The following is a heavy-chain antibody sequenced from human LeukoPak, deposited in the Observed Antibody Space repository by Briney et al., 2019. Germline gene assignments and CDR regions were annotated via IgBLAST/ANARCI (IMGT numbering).Heavy chain of an antibody. D-gene: IGHD3-9*01. J-gene: IGHJ4*02. CDR3: ARSYDILPYVIFDY. CDR2: INPNSGGT. Sequence: ASVKVSCKASGYTFTGYYIHWVRQAPGQGLEWMGWINPNSGGTNYAQKFQGRVTMTRDTSISTAYMELSRLRSDDTAVYYCARSYDILPYVIFDYWGQGTLVTVSS. CDR1: GYTFTGYY. V-gene: IGHV1-2*02.